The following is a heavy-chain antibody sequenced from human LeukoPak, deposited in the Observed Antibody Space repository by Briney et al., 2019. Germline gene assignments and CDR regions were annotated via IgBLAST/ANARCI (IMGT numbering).Heavy chain of an antibody. V-gene: IGHV3-48*01. J-gene: IGHJ4*02. CDR3: ARQLKPTVVKDRTPDY. CDR1: GFTFTTYA. CDR2: IGASGSKT. D-gene: IGHD4-23*01. Sequence: GGSLRLSCAASGFTFTTYAMTWVRQAPGKGLEWVSLIGASGSKTYFADSVKGRFTISRDNAKNSLYLQMNSLRAEDTAVYYCARQLKPTVVKDRTPDYWGQGTLVTVSS.